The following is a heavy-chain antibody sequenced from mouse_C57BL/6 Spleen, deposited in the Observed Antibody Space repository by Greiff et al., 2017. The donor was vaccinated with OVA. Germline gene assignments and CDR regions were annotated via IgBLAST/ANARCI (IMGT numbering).Heavy chain of an antibody. CDR2: INPNNGGT. D-gene: IGHD4-1*01. Sequence: VQLQQSGPELVKPGASVKISCKASGYPFTDYYMNWVQQSHGTSLEWIGDINPNNGGTSYNQKFKGKATLTVDKSSSTAYMELRSLTSEDSAVYYCARGLGRYDYWGQGTTLTVSS. J-gene: IGHJ2*01. CDR1: GYPFTDYY. CDR3: ARGLGRYDY. V-gene: IGHV1-26*01.